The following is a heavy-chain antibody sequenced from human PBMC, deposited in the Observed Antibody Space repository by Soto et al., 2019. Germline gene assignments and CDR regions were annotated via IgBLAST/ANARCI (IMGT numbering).Heavy chain of an antibody. V-gene: IGHV3-21*01. Sequence: GGSLRLSCAASGFTFSSYSMNWVRQAPGKGLEWVSSISSSSSYIYYADSVKGRFTISRDNAKNSRYLQMNSLRAEDTAVYYCARGRYSSSSGRPDNYYYMDVWGKGTTVTVSS. D-gene: IGHD6-6*01. CDR3: ARGRYSSSSGRPDNYYYMDV. CDR2: ISSSSSYI. J-gene: IGHJ6*03. CDR1: GFTFSSYS.